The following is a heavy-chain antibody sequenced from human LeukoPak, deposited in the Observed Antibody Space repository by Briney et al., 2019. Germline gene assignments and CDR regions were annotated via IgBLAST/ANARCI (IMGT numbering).Heavy chain of an antibody. CDR2: ISYDGSSK. D-gene: IGHD3-22*01. V-gene: IGHV3-30*18. Sequence: GRSLRLSCAASGFTFSSYGMHWVRQAPGKGLEWVAAISYDGSSKSYADSVKGRFTISRDNSKNTLYLQMNSLRAEDTAVYYCAKGEVYYDSSGYPEYWGQGTLVTVSS. CDR3: AKGEVYYDSSGYPEY. J-gene: IGHJ4*02. CDR1: GFTFSSYG.